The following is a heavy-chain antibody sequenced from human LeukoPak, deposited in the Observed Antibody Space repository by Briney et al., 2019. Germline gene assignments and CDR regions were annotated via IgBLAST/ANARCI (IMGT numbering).Heavy chain of an antibody. V-gene: IGHV3-23*01. J-gene: IGHJ4*02. CDR3: AKPRTMARLYLPFDY. D-gene: IGHD3-10*01. Sequence: PGGSLRLSCAASGFTFSSYAMSWVRQAPGKGLERVSAISGSGGSTYYADSVKGRFTISRDNSKNTLYLQMNSLRAEDTAVYYCAKPRTMARLYLPFDYWGQGTLVTVSS. CDR1: GFTFSSYA. CDR2: ISGSGGST.